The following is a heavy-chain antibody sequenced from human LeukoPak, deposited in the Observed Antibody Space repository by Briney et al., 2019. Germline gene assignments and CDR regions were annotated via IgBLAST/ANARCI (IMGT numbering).Heavy chain of an antibody. V-gene: IGHV1-2*02. J-gene: IGHJ5*02. CDR3: ARGRLGTWFGELKA. CDR1: GGTFSGYA. CDR2: INANSGGT. D-gene: IGHD3-10*01. Sequence: GASVKVSCKASGGTFSGYAISWVRQAPGQGLEWMGWINANSGGTKYAQKFQGRVTMTRDTSISTAYMELSSLRSDDTAVYYCARGRLGTWFGELKAWGQGTLVTVSS.